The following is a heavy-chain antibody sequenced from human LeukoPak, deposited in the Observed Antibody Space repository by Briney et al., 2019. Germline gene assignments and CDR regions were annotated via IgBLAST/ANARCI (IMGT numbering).Heavy chain of an antibody. Sequence: PGGSLSLSCAASGFTFSSYWIHWVRQAPGKGLVWVSRISTGGSSTNYADSVKGRFTISRDNAKNTLYLQVNSLRAEDTAVYYCARSYPFDYWGQGTLVTVSS. V-gene: IGHV3-74*01. J-gene: IGHJ4*02. CDR2: ISTGGSST. CDR3: ARSYPFDY. CDR1: GFTFSSYW. D-gene: IGHD1-26*01.